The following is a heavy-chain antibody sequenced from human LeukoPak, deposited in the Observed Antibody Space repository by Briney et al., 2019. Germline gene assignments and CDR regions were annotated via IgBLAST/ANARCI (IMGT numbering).Heavy chain of an antibody. Sequence: SVKVSCKASGGTFSSYAISWVRQAPGQGLEWMGRINLILGIANYAQKFQGRVTITADKSTSTAYMELSSLRSEDTAVYYCARRGLSASYYYYYYGMDVWGQGTTVTVSS. J-gene: IGHJ6*02. CDR3: ARRGLSASYYYYYYGMDV. V-gene: IGHV1-69*04. CDR1: GGTFSSYA. CDR2: INLILGIA. D-gene: IGHD3-16*01.